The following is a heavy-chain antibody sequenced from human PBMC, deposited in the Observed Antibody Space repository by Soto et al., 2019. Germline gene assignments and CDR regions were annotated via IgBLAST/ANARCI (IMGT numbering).Heavy chain of an antibody. Sequence: SETLSLTCTVSGGPISSYYWSWIRQSPGKGLEWLGYIYYSAPTNYNPSLRSRFCILLDTSKNQFSLKLTSVTSADTAVYYCAREPSGHQPLYRFEPWGQETLLTVSS. CDR3: AREPSGHQPLYRFEP. J-gene: IGHJ5*01. CDR1: GGPISSYY. CDR2: IYYSAPT. V-gene: IGHV4-59*01. D-gene: IGHD2-2*02.